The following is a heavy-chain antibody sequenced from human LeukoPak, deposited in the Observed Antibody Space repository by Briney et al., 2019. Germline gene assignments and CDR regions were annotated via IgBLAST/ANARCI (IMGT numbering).Heavy chain of an antibody. D-gene: IGHD3-22*01. CDR3: AKDPSVAYYYDSSIN. J-gene: IGHJ4*02. V-gene: IGHV3-23*01. CDR2: ISGSGGST. Sequence: GGSLRLSCAASGFTFSSYAMSWVRQAPGKGLEWVSAISGSGGSTYYAASVKGRFTISRDNSKNTLYLQMNSLRAEDTAVYYCAKDPSVAYYYDSSINWGQGTLVTVSS. CDR1: GFTFSSYA.